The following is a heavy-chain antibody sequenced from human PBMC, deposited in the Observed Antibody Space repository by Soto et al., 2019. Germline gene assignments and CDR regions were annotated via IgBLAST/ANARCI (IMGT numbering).Heavy chain of an antibody. CDR1: GYTFTRYY. Sequence: ASVKVSCKASGYTFTRYYMHWVRQAPGQGLEWMGIINPSDDATSYAEKFQGRLTMTKDTSTSTVYMEMSSLRSEDTAVYYCARDLTREGDYYDRSGYYLDYWGQGNPVTVSS. J-gene: IGHJ4*02. V-gene: IGHV1-46*01. D-gene: IGHD3-22*01. CDR3: ARDLTREGDYYDRSGYYLDY. CDR2: INPSDDAT.